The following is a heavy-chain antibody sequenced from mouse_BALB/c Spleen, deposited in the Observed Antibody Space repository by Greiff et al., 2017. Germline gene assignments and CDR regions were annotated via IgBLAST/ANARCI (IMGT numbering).Heavy chain of an antibody. CDR3: ARSGGPLRRAMDY. CDR2: INPSTGYT. D-gene: IGHD1-1*01. V-gene: IGHV1-7*01. CDR1: GYTFTSYW. Sequence: VQLQQSGAELAKPGASVKMSCKASGYTFTSYWMHWVKQRPGQGLEWIGYINPSTGYTEYNQKFKDKATLTADKSSSTAYMQLSSLTSEDSAVYYCARSGGPLRRAMDYWGQGNSVTVSS. J-gene: IGHJ4*01.